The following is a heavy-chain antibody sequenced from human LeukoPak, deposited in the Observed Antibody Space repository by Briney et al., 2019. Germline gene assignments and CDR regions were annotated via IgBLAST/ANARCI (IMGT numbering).Heavy chain of an antibody. V-gene: IGHV3-74*01. D-gene: IGHD3-22*01. CDR2: IKSDGST. CDR3: ARAPSEIGGYYPEYFRH. J-gene: IGHJ1*01. CDR1: GFPFSSYW. Sequence: PGGSLRLSFPASGFPFSSYWMHWVGKAPGKGLWWFPGIKSDGSTRYADSVKGRFTISRDNAKNTVSLQMTSLRAEDTGVYYCARAPSEIGGYYPEYFRHWGQGTLVIVSS.